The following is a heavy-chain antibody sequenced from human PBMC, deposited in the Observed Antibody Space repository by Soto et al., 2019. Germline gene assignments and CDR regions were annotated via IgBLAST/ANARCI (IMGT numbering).Heavy chain of an antibody. V-gene: IGHV3-66*01. D-gene: IGHD6-13*01. Sequence: EVQLVESGGGLVQPGGSLRLSCAASGFTVSSNYMSWVRQAPGKGLEWVSVIYSGGSTYYADSVKGRFTISRDNSKNTLYLQMNSLRAEDTAVYYCARDSSSSWYWYFDLWARGTLVTVSS. CDR1: GFTVSSNY. CDR2: IYSGGST. J-gene: IGHJ2*01. CDR3: ARDSSSSWYWYFDL.